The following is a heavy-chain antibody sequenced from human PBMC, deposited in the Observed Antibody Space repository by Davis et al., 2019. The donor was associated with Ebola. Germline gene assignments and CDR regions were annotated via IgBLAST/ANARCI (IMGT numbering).Heavy chain of an antibody. CDR3: ARGTAMVD. D-gene: IGHD5-18*01. CDR1: GFTSSRSA. J-gene: IGHJ4*02. Sequence: PAGSLTLSCAASGFTSSRSAMHCVRQAPAQGLAWVAVISYDGSNKYYADSVKGRFTISRDNSKNTLYLQMNSLRAEDTAVYYCARGTAMVDWGQGTLVTVSS. V-gene: IGHV3-30*04. CDR2: ISYDGSNK.